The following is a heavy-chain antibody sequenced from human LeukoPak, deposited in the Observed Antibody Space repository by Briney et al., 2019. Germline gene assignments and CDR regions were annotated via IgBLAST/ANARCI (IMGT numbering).Heavy chain of an antibody. V-gene: IGHV4-4*07. CDR3: ARHALELPAFDI. D-gene: IGHD1-7*01. Sequence: PSETLSLTCTVSGGSISSYYWSRIPQPAGKGLEWIGRIYTSGSTNYNPSLKSRVTMSVDTSKNQFSLKLSSVTAADTAVYYCARHALELPAFDIWGQGTMVTVSS. CDR2: IYTSGST. CDR1: GGSISSYY. J-gene: IGHJ3*02.